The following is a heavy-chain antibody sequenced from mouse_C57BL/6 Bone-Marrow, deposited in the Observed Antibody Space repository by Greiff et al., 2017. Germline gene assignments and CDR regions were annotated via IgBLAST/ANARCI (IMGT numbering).Heavy chain of an antibody. CDR1: GFTFSSYA. V-gene: IGHV5-9-1*02. D-gene: IGHD4-1*01. CDR2: ISSGGDYF. CDR3: TRILTGRGAY. J-gene: IGHJ3*01. Sequence: EVHLVESGEGLVKPGGSLKLSCAASGFTFSSYAMSWVRQTPEKRLEWVAYISSGGDYFYYADTVKGRFTISRDNARNTLYLQMSSLKSEDTAMYYCTRILTGRGAYWGQGTLVTVSA.